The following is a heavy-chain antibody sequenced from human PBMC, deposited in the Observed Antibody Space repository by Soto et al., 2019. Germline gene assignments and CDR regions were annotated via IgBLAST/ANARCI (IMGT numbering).Heavy chain of an antibody. CDR2: SHYSGST. Sequence: SETLSLTCTVSGGSISSSNYLGCIRQPPGKGLEWIGNSHYSGSTYYDPSIKSRVTRSPDTAKNQFSLKLSSVPPSDTALYYCPRRGAVSGIAGNLFHLAYGGQGAFVTVSS. D-gene: IGHD6-13*01. J-gene: IGHJ4*02. CDR3: PRRGAVSGIAGNLFHLAY. CDR1: GGSISSSNY. V-gene: IGHV4-39*01.